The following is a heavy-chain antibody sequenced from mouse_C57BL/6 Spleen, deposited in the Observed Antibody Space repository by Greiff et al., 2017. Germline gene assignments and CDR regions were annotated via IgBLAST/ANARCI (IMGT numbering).Heavy chain of an antibody. Sequence: QVQLQQSGAELARPGASVKLSCKASGYTFTSYGISWVKQRTGQGLEWIGEIYPRSGNTYYNEKFKGKATLTADKSSSTAYMELRSLTSEDSAVYFCARSGDGSSYDWYFDVWGTGTTVTVSS. J-gene: IGHJ1*03. CDR3: ARSGDGSSYDWYFDV. V-gene: IGHV1-81*01. D-gene: IGHD1-1*01. CDR1: GYTFTSYG. CDR2: IYPRSGNT.